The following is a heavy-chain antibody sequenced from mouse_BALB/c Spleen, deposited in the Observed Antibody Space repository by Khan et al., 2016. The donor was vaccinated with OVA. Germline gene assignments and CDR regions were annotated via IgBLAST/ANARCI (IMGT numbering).Heavy chain of an antibody. D-gene: IGHD2-14*01. CDR2: IFPGSGTP. V-gene: IGHV1-77*01. CDR3: ARGGYSVFAY. Sequence: QVQLKESGPELVKPGASLKVSCKASGYTFTDYIIGWVKQSTRQGLEWIGDIFPGSGTPYYNEKLKDKATLTADKSSNTAYMQLSSLTSEDSAVYFCARGGYSVFAYWGQGTLVTVSA. J-gene: IGHJ3*01. CDR1: GYTFTDYI.